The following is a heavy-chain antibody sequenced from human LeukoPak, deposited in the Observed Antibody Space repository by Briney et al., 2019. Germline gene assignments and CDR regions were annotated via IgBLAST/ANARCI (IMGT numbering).Heavy chain of an antibody. CDR1: GGSISSYY. CDR2: IYHSGST. J-gene: IGHJ4*02. D-gene: IGHD6-13*01. CDR3: ARGSAQLVHGY. V-gene: IGHV4-59*12. Sequence: SETLSLTCTVSGGSISSYYWSWIRQPPGKGLEWIGYIYHSGSTNYNPSLKSRVTMSVDTSKNQFSLKLSSVTAADTAVYYCARGSAQLVHGYWGQGTLVTVSS.